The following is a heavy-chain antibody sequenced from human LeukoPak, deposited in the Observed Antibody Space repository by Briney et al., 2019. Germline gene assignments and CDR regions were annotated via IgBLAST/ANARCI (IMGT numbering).Heavy chain of an antibody. D-gene: IGHD3-3*01. CDR1: GYTFTGYY. V-gene: IGHV1-2*02. J-gene: IGHJ6*03. CDR3: AREPSEWMREDYYYYYMDV. Sequence: ASVKVSCKASGYTFTGYYMHWVRQAPGQGLEWMGWINPNSGGTNYAQKFQGRVTMTRDTSISTAYMELSRLRSDDTAVYYCAREPSEWMREDYYYYYMDVWGKGTTVTVSS. CDR2: INPNSGGT.